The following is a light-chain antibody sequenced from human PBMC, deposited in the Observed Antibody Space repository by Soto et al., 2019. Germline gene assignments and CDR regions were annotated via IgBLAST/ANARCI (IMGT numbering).Light chain of an antibody. Sequence: QSVLAQPPSASGTPGQSVTISCSGGSSNIGTNAVNWYQQLPGTAPKLLIYNNNQRPSGVPDRFSGSKSGTSASLAISGLQSEDEADYYCAAWDDSLNGYVFGNGTKATVL. J-gene: IGLJ1*01. CDR3: AAWDDSLNGYV. CDR2: NNN. V-gene: IGLV1-44*01. CDR1: SSNIGTNA.